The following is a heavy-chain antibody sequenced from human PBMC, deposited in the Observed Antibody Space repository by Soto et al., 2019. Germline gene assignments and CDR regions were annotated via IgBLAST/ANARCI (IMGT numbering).Heavy chain of an antibody. V-gene: IGHV4-59*01. CDR1: GGSISSYY. Sequence: SETLSLTCTVSGGSISSYYWSWIRQPPGKGLEWIGYIYYSGSTNYNPSLKSRVTISVDTSKNQFSLKLSSVTAAGTAVYYCARDIFYYDSSGYYSTFDYWGQGTLVTVSS. D-gene: IGHD3-22*01. CDR2: IYYSGST. J-gene: IGHJ4*02. CDR3: ARDIFYYDSSGYYSTFDY.